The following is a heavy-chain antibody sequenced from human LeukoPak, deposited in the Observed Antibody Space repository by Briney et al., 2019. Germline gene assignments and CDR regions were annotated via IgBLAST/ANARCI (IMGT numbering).Heavy chain of an antibody. D-gene: IGHD5-24*01. CDR3: ARDRRDGYNYWFDP. CDR1: GGSISSYY. Sequence: PSETLSLTCTVSGGSISSYYWSWIRQPPGKGLEWIGYIYYSGSTNYNPSLKSRVTISVDTSKNQFSLKLSSVTAADTAVYYCARDRRDGYNYWFDPWGQGTLVTVSS. V-gene: IGHV4-59*01. CDR2: IYYSGST. J-gene: IGHJ5*02.